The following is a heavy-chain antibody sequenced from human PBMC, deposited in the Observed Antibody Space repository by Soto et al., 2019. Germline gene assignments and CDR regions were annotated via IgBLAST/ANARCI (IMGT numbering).Heavy chain of an antibody. CDR3: ARKDKSGYFNWFDP. V-gene: IGHV5-51*01. CDR2: IFPSDSDT. J-gene: IGHJ5*02. Sequence: GESLKIPCRTSEYRFTSYWIAWVRQMPGKGLEWMGIIFPSDSDTRYSPSFQGQVTISADRSTSTVFLQWASLKASDTAVYFCARKDKSGYFNWFDPRGQGTLVTVSS. D-gene: IGHD3-22*01. CDR1: EYRFTSYW.